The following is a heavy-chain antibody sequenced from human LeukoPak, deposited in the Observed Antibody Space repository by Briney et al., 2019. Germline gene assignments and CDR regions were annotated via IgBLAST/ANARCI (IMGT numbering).Heavy chain of an antibody. D-gene: IGHD2-2*01. V-gene: IGHV4-34*01. CDR1: GGSFSGYY. Sequence: SETLSLTCAVYGGSFSGYYWSWIRQPPGKGLEWIGEINHSGSTNYNPSLKSRVTISVDTSKNQFSLKLSSVTAADTAVYYCARGRTRGGIVVVPAAMVYFEYWGQGTLVTVSS. CDR3: ARGRTRGGIVVVPAAMVYFEY. CDR2: INHSGST. J-gene: IGHJ4*02.